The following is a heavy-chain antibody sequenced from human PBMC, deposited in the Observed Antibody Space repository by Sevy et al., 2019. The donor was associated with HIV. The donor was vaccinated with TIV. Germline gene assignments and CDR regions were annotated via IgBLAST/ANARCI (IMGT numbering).Heavy chain of an antibody. CDR2: LSFGCGEI. CDR3: AREGCTKPHDY. Sequence: GGSLRLSCPASGFTFSKYSMSWVRQPPGKWLEWISTLSFGCGEINYAHSVKGRFTISRDNSKSSVYLQMNNLRPEDTAVYYCAREGCTKPHDYWGQGTLVTVSS. V-gene: IGHV3-23*01. D-gene: IGHD2-8*01. J-gene: IGHJ4*02. CDR1: GFTFSKYS.